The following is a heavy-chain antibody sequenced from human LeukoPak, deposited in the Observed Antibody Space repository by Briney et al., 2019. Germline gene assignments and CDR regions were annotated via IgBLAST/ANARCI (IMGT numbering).Heavy chain of an antibody. D-gene: IGHD4-11*01. V-gene: IGHV1-69*05. CDR3: ARAQAYSNYVFDY. J-gene: IGHJ4*02. Sequence: SGKFSVKASGGTFSSYAISGGRRAPGQGLEWRGGIIPILGTANYTQEFRGRVRITTDESTSTAYIELRSLRSEDTAVYYCARAQAYSNYVFDYWGQGTLVPVSS. CDR2: IIPILGTA. CDR1: GGTFSSYA.